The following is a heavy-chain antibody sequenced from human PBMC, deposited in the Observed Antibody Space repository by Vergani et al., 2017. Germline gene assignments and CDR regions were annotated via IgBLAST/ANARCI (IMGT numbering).Heavy chain of an antibody. Sequence: EVQLVESGGGLVQPGGSLRLSCAASGFTFSSYAMHWVRQAPGKGLEYVSAISSNGRSTYYANSVKGRFTISRDNSKNTLYLQMGSRRAEDMAVYYCARVVYYGILTGYYNVGSFDIWGQGTMVTVSS. CDR3: ARVVYYGILTGYYNVGSFDI. D-gene: IGHD3-9*01. J-gene: IGHJ3*02. CDR1: GFTFSSYA. V-gene: IGHV3-64*01. CDR2: ISSNGRST.